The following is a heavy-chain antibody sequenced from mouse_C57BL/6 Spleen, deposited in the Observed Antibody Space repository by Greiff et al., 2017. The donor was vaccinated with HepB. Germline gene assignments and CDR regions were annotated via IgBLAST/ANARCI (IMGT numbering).Heavy chain of an antibody. Sequence: QVQLQQPGAELVRPGSSVKLSCKASGYTFTSYWMDWVKQRPGQGLEWIGNIYPSDSETHYNQKFKDKATLTVDKSSSTAYIQLSSLTAEDSAVYYCARPYYGSSYHYFDYWGQGTTLTVAS. J-gene: IGHJ2*01. CDR3: ARPYYGSSYHYFDY. CDR1: GYTFTSYW. CDR2: IYPSDSET. D-gene: IGHD1-1*01. V-gene: IGHV1-61*01.